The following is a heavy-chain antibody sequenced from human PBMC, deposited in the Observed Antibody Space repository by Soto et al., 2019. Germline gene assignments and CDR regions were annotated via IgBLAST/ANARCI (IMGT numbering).Heavy chain of an antibody. CDR2: ISYDGSNK. CDR1: GFTFSSYG. D-gene: IGHD2-8*01. V-gene: IGHV3-30*18. Sequence: PGGSLRLSCAASGFTFSSYGMHWVRQAPGKGLEWVAVISYDGSNKYYADSVKGRFTISRDNSKNTLYLQMNSLRAEDTAVYYCAKEQGEDIVHGMDVWGQGTTVTVSS. J-gene: IGHJ6*02. CDR3: AKEQGEDIVHGMDV.